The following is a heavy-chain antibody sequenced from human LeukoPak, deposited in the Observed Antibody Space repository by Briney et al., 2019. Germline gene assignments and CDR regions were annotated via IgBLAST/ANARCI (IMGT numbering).Heavy chain of an antibody. D-gene: IGHD2-2*01. V-gene: IGHV3-23*01. J-gene: IGHJ4*02. CDR2: ISGSGGST. Sequence: GSLRLSCAASGFTFSSYAMSWVRQAPGKGLEWVSAISGSGGSTYYADSVKGRFTISRDNSKNTLYLQMNSLRAEDTAVYYCASPIGNIVVVPAGDYWGQGTLVTVSS. CDR3: ASPIGNIVVVPAGDY. CDR1: GFTFSSYA.